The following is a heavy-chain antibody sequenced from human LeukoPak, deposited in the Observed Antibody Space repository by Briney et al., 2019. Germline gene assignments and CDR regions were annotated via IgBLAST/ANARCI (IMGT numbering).Heavy chain of an antibody. J-gene: IGHJ4*02. V-gene: IGHV1-69*04. CDR2: IIPILGIA. CDR1: GGTFSSYA. CDR3: ARRLLWFGEFDFDY. D-gene: IGHD3-10*01. Sequence: SVKVSCKASGGTFSSYAISWVRQAPGQGLEWMGRIIPILGIANYAQKFQGRVTITADKSTSTAYMELSSLRSEDTAVYYCARRLLWFGEFDFDYWGQGTLVTVSS.